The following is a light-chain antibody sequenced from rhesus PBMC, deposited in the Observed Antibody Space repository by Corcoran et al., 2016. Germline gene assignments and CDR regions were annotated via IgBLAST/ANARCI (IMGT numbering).Light chain of an antibody. V-gene: IGKV1-33*02. CDR1: QGISNW. Sequence: DIQMTQSPSSLSASVGDRVTITCQASQGISNWLAWYQQKPGKAPKLLSYAASRLQSGVPSRFSGSGSGTEFTLTISSLQPEDFATYFCQQHNTNPPTFGQGTKVEIK. J-gene: IGKJ1*01. CDR2: AAS. CDR3: QQHNTNPPT.